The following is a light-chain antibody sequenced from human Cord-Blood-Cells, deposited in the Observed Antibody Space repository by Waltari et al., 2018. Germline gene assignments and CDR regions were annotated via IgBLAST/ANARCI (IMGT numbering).Light chain of an antibody. Sequence: DIQMTQSPSSLSASVGDRVTITCRASQSISSYLNWYQQKPGKAPKLLIYAASSLQSGVPSRLSGSGSGTDFTLTISSLQPEDFETYYCQQSYSTPYTFGQGTKLEIK. CDR3: QQSYSTPYT. V-gene: IGKV1-39*01. CDR1: QSISSY. CDR2: AAS. J-gene: IGKJ2*01.